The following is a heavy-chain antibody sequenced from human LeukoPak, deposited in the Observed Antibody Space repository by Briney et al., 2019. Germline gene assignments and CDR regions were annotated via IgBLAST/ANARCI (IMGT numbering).Heavy chain of an antibody. Sequence: GGYLRLSCAASAFTFSSYGMHWVRQAPGKGLEWVAIIWYDGSNKYYADSVKGRFTISRDNSKNTLYLQMNRLRAEDTAVYYCARAVNRRGVVPAALGAFDYWGRGTLVTVSS. J-gene: IGHJ4*02. CDR2: IWYDGSNK. V-gene: IGHV3-33*01. CDR1: AFTFSSYG. D-gene: IGHD2-2*01. CDR3: ARAVNRRGVVPAALGAFDY.